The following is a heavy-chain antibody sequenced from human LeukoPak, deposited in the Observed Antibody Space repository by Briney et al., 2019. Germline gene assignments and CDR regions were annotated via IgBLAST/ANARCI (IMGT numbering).Heavy chain of an antibody. Sequence: PSETLSLTCTVSGGSISSGSYYWSWIRQPAGKGLEWIGRIYTSGSTNYNPSLKSRVTISVDTSKNQFSLKLSSVTAADTAVYYCARVGSSSWYNWLDPWGQGTLVTVSS. V-gene: IGHV4-61*02. D-gene: IGHD6-13*01. CDR2: IYTSGST. CDR1: GGSISSGSYY. J-gene: IGHJ5*02. CDR3: ARVGSSSWYNWLDP.